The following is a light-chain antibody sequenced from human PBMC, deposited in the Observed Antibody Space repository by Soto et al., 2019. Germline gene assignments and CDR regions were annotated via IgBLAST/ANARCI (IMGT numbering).Light chain of an antibody. Sequence: ESVLTQSPGTLSFSPGERATLSCSASQSVSSSYLAWYQQKPGQAPRLLIYGASSRATGIPDRFSGSGSGTDFTLTISRLEPEDFAVYYCQQYGSSLTWTFGQGTKVDIK. CDR2: GAS. CDR1: QSVSSSY. J-gene: IGKJ1*01. CDR3: QQYGSSLTWT. V-gene: IGKV3-20*01.